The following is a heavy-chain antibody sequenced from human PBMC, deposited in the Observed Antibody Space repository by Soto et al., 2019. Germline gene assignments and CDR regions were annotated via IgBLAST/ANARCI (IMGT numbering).Heavy chain of an antibody. D-gene: IGHD6-25*01. CDR1: GFTFTNYF. CDR2: ISPDDGST. Sequence: QVQLVQSGAEVKKPGASVKVSCKASGFTFTNYFFHWVRQAPRQGLEWMGIISPDDGSTKYVQSLRGGVTMTRATSTSTVYMELSSLRSEDTAVYYCARGDGRGSSGFYYYYGMDVWGHGTTVTVSS. V-gene: IGHV1-46*01. J-gene: IGHJ6*02. CDR3: ARGDGRGSSGFYYYYGMDV.